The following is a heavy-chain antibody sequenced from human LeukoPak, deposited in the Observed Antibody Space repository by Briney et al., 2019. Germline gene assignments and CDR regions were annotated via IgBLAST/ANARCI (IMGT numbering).Heavy chain of an antibody. J-gene: IGHJ3*02. CDR2: INPNSGGT. CDR3: ARVGDYSDAFDI. D-gene: IGHD4-17*01. CDR1: GYTFTGYY. V-gene: IGHV1-2*06. Sequence: ASVKVSCKASGYTFTGYYMHWVRQAPGQGLERMGRINPNSGGTNYAQKFQGRVTMTRDTSISTAYMELSRLRSDDTAVYYCARVGDYSDAFDIWGQGTMVTVSS.